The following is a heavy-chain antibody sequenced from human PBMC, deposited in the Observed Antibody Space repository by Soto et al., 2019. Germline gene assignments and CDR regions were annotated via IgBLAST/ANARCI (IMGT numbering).Heavy chain of an antibody. J-gene: IGHJ4*02. CDR2: MQPSTGRT. Sequence: QVQLVQSGAEVREPGASVKVSCKASGYSFTSLDINWVRQTAGQGLEWMGWMQPSTGRTGYAQTFQGRVTMTRDTSINTAYMELTTLTSEDTAFYYCAGGVRAGVAYWGQGTLVTGSS. V-gene: IGHV1-8*01. D-gene: IGHD1-26*01. CDR1: GYSFTSLD. CDR3: AGGVRAGVAY.